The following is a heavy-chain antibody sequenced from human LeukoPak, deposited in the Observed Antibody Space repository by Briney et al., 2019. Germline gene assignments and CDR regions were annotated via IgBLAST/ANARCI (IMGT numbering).Heavy chain of an antibody. CDR1: GYTFTRYG. D-gene: IGHD3-22*01. Sequence: ASVKVSCKASGYTFTRYGISWVGQAPGQGVEGMGWIRAYNGNTNYAQNLQGRVTMTTDTSTSTAYMELRGLRSDDTAVYYCARVQPDSSGYLHWGQGTLVTVSS. J-gene: IGHJ4*02. CDR2: IRAYNGNT. V-gene: IGHV1-18*01. CDR3: ARVQPDSSGYLH.